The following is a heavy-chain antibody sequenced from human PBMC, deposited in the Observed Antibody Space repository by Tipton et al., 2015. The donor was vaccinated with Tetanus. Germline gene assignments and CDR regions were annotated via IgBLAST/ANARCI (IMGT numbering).Heavy chain of an antibody. CDR3: ARDHRGYHYDSNGFYTPLYYFDF. CDR1: GASINAGGYL. V-gene: IGHV4-31*03. J-gene: IGHJ4*02. Sequence: TLSLTCNVSGASINAGGYLWTWVRQRPGEGLDWIGNIYYTAHNSYNPSLDSRVSISVDTSKNQCSLRLTSVTAADTAVYFCARDHRGYHYDSNGFYTPLYYFDFWGQGALVTVSS. D-gene: IGHD3-22*01. CDR2: IYYTAHN.